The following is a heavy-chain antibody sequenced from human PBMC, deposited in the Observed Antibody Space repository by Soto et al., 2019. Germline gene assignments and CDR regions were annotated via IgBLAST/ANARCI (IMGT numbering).Heavy chain of an antibody. J-gene: IGHJ5*02. CDR1: GGAISAYY. CDR2: IYSSGST. D-gene: IGHD2-2*01. Sequence: QVHLQESGPGLVKPSETLSLTCTVAGGAISAYYWTWIRQPAGKGLEWIGRIYSSGSTKYNPSLQSRVTMSLDTSNNQCPLSLTSVTASDTAVYYCARGQRFSDWFDPWGQGTLVTVSS. CDR3: ARGQRFSDWFDP. V-gene: IGHV4-4*07.